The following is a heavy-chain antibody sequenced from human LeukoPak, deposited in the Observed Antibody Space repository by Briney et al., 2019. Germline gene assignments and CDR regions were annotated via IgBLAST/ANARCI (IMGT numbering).Heavy chain of an antibody. Sequence: GGSLRLSCAASGFTFSTYSMSWVRQAPGKGLEWVSSISSNSRYIYYADSMRGRFTLSRDNAKNSLYLQMNSLRAEDTAVYYCARRSWNAYMDVWGKGTTVSISS. D-gene: IGHD1-1*01. CDR1: GFTFSTYS. CDR3: ARRSWNAYMDV. CDR2: ISSNSRYI. V-gene: IGHV3-21*06. J-gene: IGHJ6*03.